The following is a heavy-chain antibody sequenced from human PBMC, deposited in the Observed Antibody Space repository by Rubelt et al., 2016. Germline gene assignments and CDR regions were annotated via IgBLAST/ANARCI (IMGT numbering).Heavy chain of an antibody. CDR2: IDPSDSYT. Sequence: EVLLVQSGAEVKKPGESLRISCKGSGYSFTSYWISWVRQMPGKGLEWMGRIDPSDSYTNYSQAFQGDVTISAVKSISTAYMGWSSRKAWDTARYYCAGHAGDVGNSEGWFDPWAREPWSPSPQ. CDR1: GYSFTSYW. J-gene: IGHJ5*02. V-gene: IGHV5-10-1*01. CDR3: AGHAGDVGNSEGWFDP. D-gene: IGHD4-23*01.